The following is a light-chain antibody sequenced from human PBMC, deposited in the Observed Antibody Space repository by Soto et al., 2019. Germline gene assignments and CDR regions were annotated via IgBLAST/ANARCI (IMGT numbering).Light chain of an antibody. CDR2: DAF. CDR3: QQFNSWPLT. J-gene: IGKJ4*01. V-gene: IGKV1-5*01. CDR1: QSISGW. Sequence: DIQMTQSPSPLSASVGDIVTITTRARQSISGWLAWYQHKPGKAPNLLLYDAFTLQRGVPSRVRGSGSGTEFTLTISSLQPDDCATYYCQQFNSWPLTFGGGTKVEI.